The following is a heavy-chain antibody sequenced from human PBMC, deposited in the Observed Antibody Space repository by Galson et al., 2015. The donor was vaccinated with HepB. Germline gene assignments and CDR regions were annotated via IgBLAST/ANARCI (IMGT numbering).Heavy chain of an antibody. Sequence: SLRLSCAASGFTFSSYAMHWVRQAPGKGLEWVAVISYDGSNKYYADSVKGRFTISRDNSKNTLYLQMNSLRAEDTAVYYCARDQGREGFDPWCQGTLVTVSS. CDR1: GFTFSSYA. CDR2: ISYDGSNK. J-gene: IGHJ5*02. CDR3: ARDQGREGFDP. D-gene: IGHD5-24*01. V-gene: IGHV3-30*04.